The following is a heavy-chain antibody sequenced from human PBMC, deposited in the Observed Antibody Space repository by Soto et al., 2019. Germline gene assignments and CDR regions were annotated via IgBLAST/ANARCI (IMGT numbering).Heavy chain of an antibody. D-gene: IGHD3-10*01. V-gene: IGHV3-66*01. CDR1: GFTVSNNY. J-gene: IGHJ4*02. CDR3: ARPAPVRGVSY. CDR2: IYSGGST. Sequence: EVQLVESGGGLVQPGGSLRLSCVVSGFTVSNNYMSWVRQATGKGLEWVSVIYSGGSTSYINYVKGRCTISRDNSENTVYLQMKSLNADDTAVYYWARPAPVRGVSYWGQGTLVTVSS.